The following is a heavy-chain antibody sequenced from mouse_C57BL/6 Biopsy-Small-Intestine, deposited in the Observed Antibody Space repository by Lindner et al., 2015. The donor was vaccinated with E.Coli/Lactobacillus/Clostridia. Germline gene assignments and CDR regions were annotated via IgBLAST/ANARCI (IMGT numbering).Heavy chain of an antibody. CDR2: ISYSGST. D-gene: IGHD1-1*01. Sequence: VQLQESGPGMVKPSQSLSLTCTVTSYSITSGYDWHWIRHFPGNKLEWMGYISYSGSTNYNPSLKSRISITHDTSKNHFFLKLNSVTTEDTATYYCARYYYGSSAYFDVWGTGTTVTVSS. CDR3: ARYYYGSSAYFDV. J-gene: IGHJ1*03. V-gene: IGHV3-1*01. CDR1: SYSITSGYD.